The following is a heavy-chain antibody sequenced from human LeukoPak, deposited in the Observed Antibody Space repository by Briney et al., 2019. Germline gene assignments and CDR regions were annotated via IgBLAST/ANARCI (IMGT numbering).Heavy chain of an antibody. CDR1: GFTFDDYA. CDR2: ISWNSGSI. D-gene: IGHD3-9*01. J-gene: IGHJ4*02. V-gene: IGHV3-9*01. Sequence: GGSLRLSCAASGFTFDDYAMHWVRQAPGKGLEWVSGISWNSGSIGYADSVKGRFTISRDNAKNSLYLQMNSLRVEDTALYYCAKDTDDILTGPETYFDYWGQGTLVTVSS. CDR3: AKDTDDILTGPETYFDY.